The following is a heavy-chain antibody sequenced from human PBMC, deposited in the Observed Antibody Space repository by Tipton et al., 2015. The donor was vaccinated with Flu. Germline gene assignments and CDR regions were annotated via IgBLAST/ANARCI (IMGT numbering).Heavy chain of an antibody. CDR3: ARPIAVAGTGWFAP. V-gene: IGHV3-33*01. CDR2: IWYDGSNK. J-gene: IGHJ5*02. CDR1: GFTFSSYG. Sequence: SLRLSCAASGFTFSSYGMHWVRQAPGKGLEWVAVIWYDGSNKYYADSVKGRFTISRDNSKNTLYLQMNSLRAEDTAVYYCARPIAVAGTGWFAPWGQGTLVPVSS. D-gene: IGHD6-19*01.